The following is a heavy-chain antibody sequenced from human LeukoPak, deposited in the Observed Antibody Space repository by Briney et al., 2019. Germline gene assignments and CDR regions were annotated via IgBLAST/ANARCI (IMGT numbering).Heavy chain of an antibody. V-gene: IGHV4-59*01. CDR2: MHYSGDS. D-gene: IGHD1-1*01. J-gene: IGHJ4*02. Sequence: PSETLSLTCTVSGNSISSFFWSWIRQPPGKGLEWIGSMHYSGDSKYNPSLRSRVSLSIDTSKRQFSLRLSSVTAADTAVYYCARDLELERNRWNYFESWGQGALVTVSS. CDR3: ARDLELERNRWNYFES. CDR1: GNSISSFF.